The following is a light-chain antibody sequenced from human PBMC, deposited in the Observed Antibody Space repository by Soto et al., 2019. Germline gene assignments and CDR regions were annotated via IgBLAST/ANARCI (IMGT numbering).Light chain of an antibody. V-gene: IGLV2-14*01. Sequence: QSALTQPASASGSHGQSITISCTGTNSDVGVYNYVSWYQQHPGKAPTLIIYEVNNRPSGVSNRFSGSKSGSTASLTLSVFQPEDAADYYCSSYTSSSTPSEVLGGGTKLTVL. CDR1: NSDVGVYNY. CDR2: EVN. CDR3: SSYTSSSTPSEV. J-gene: IGLJ2*01.